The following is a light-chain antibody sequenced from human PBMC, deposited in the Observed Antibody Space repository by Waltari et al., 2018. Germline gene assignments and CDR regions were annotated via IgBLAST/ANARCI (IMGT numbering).Light chain of an antibody. Sequence: DIVMTQSPDSLAVSLGERATINCKSSQSVLYSSTNKNYLAWYQQKPGQPPKLLIYWASSRESGVPDRFSGSGSGTDFTLTISSLQAEDVAVYYCQQYYSAPPTFGPGTKVDI. CDR1: QSVLYSSTNKNY. CDR3: QQYYSAPPT. J-gene: IGKJ3*01. V-gene: IGKV4-1*01. CDR2: WAS.